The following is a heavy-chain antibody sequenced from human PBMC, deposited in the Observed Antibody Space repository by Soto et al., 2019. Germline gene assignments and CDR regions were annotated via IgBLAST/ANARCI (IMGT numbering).Heavy chain of an antibody. CDR3: TRHQEGRRMVFYGMDI. Sequence: EGQLVESGGGLVQSGGSLRLSCAASGFTFSGSDIHWVRQAFGKGLEWVGRIRTKSNNYATSYAASVRGRFSISRDDSDNTASLEMSSLKTEDTAVYYCTRHQEGRRMVFYGMDIWGQGTTVTVSS. J-gene: IGHJ6*02. D-gene: IGHD3-10*01. CDR2: IRTKSNNYAT. CDR1: GFTFSGSD. V-gene: IGHV3-73*02.